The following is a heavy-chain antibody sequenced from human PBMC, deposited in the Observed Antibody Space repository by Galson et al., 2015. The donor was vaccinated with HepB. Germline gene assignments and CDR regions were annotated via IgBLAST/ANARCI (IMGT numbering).Heavy chain of an antibody. CDR3: ARSYYYDSSGRTYFDY. V-gene: IGHV3-21*01. J-gene: IGHJ4*02. Sequence: SLRLSCAASGFTFSSYSMNWVRQAPGKGLEWVSSISSSSSYIYYADSVKGRFTISRDNAKNSLYLQMNSLRAEDTAVYYCARSYYYDSSGRTYFDYWGQGTLVTVSS. CDR2: ISSSSSYI. D-gene: IGHD3-22*01. CDR1: GFTFSSYS.